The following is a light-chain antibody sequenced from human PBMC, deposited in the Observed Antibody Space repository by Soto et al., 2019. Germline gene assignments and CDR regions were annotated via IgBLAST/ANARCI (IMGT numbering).Light chain of an antibody. CDR1: QSVSSY. J-gene: IGKJ1*01. Sequence: EIVLAQYPATLSLSPGERAARSCRASQSVSSYLAWYQQKPGQAPRLLIYDASKRATGIPARFSGSGFGTDYTLTISSLEPEDFAVYYCQQRSKWRTFGQGTKVDIK. CDR2: DAS. CDR3: QQRSKWRT. V-gene: IGKV3-11*01.